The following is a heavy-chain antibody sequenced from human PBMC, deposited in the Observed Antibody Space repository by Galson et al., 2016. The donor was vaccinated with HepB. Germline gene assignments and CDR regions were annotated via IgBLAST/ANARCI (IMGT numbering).Heavy chain of an antibody. CDR1: GASISGYY. V-gene: IGHV4-59*01. CDR2: IYYSGRT. J-gene: IGHJ6*02. Sequence: LSLTCTVSGASISGYYLSWIRQPPGKGLEWIGYIYYSGRTNYNPSLKSRVTISVDTSKNQFSLKLSSVTAADTAVYYCARDDSGGWYGSHYGMDVWGQGTTVTVSS. CDR3: ARDDSGGWYGSHYGMDV. D-gene: IGHD6-19*01.